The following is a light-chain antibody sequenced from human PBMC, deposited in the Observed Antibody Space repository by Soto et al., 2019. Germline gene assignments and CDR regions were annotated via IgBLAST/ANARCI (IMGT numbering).Light chain of an antibody. J-gene: IGKJ2*01. CDR3: QQYGSSPHT. V-gene: IGKV3-20*01. Sequence: EIVLTQSPATLSLFPGERATLSCRASQSVSSNYLAWYQQKPGQAPRLLIYDSSSRATGIPDRFSGSGSGTDFSLTISRLEPEDFAVYYCQQYGSSPHTFGQGTKVDIK. CDR2: DSS. CDR1: QSVSSNY.